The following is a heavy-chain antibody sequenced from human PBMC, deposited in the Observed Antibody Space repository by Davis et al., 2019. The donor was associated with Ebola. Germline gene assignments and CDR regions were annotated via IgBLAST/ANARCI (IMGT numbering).Heavy chain of an antibody. V-gene: IGHV3-48*01. CDR3: AKGLWGITMIVVNLPPGSY. D-gene: IGHD3-22*01. J-gene: IGHJ4*02. CDR2: ISSSSSTI. Sequence: GESLKISCAASGFTFSSYSMNWVRQAPGKGLEWVSYISSSSSTIYYADSVKGRFTISRDNAKNSLYLQMNSLRAEDTAVYYCAKGLWGITMIVVNLPPGSYWGQGTLVTVSS. CDR1: GFTFSSYS.